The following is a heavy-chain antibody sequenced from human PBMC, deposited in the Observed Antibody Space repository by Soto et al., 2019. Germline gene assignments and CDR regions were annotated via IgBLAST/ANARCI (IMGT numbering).Heavy chain of an antibody. CDR2: INHSGST. D-gene: IGHD6-19*01. J-gene: IGHJ6*02. Sequence: SETLSLTCAVYGWSFSGYYWSWIRQPPGKGLEWIGEINHSGSTNYNPSLKSRVTISVDTSKNQFSLKLSSVTAADTAVYYCARLVYSSGWRYYGMDVWGQGTTVTVSS. V-gene: IGHV4-34*01. CDR1: GWSFSGYY. CDR3: ARLVYSSGWRYYGMDV.